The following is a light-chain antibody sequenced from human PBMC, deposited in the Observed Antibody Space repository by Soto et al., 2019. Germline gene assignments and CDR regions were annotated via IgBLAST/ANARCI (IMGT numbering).Light chain of an antibody. CDR3: QQDGSPPPGT. CDR1: QSVSSSY. V-gene: IGKV3-20*01. CDR2: GAS. J-gene: IGKJ2*01. Sequence: EIELTQSPGTLSLSPGERATLSCRASQSVSSSYFAWYQQKPDQAHRLLLYGASSRATGIPDRINGSGSGTVFTLTMSRLEPEDFVVYCCQQDGSPPPGTFGQGPRVDIK.